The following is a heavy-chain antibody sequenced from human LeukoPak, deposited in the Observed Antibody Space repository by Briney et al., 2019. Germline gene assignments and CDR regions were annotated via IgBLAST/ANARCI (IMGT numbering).Heavy chain of an antibody. CDR2: ISYDGSNK. Sequence: PGGSLRLSCAASGFTFSSYGMHWVRQAPGKGLEWVAVISYDGSNKYYADSVKGRFTISRDNSKNTLYLQMNSLRAEGTAVYYCAKGYSRSYYSFFDYWGQGTLVTVSS. D-gene: IGHD1-26*01. V-gene: IGHV3-30*18. CDR3: AKGYSRSYYSFFDY. J-gene: IGHJ4*02. CDR1: GFTFSSYG.